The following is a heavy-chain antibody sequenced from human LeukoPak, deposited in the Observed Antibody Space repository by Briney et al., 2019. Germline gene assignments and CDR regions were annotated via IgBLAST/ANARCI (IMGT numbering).Heavy chain of an antibody. CDR1: GYTFTSYG. CDR2: ISAYNGNT. V-gene: IGHV1-18*01. CDR3: ARVIVASYYYDSSGYYSLFDY. D-gene: IGHD3-22*01. J-gene: IGHJ4*02. Sequence: HGASVKVSCKVSGYTFTSYGISWVRQAHGQGLEWMGWISAYNGNTNYEQQLQGRVTMTTDTSTSTDYMELRSLRSDDTAVYYCARVIVASYYYDSSGYYSLFDYWGQGTLVTVSS.